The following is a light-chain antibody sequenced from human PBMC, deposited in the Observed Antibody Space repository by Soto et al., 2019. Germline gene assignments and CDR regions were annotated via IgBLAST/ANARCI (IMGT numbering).Light chain of an antibody. J-gene: IGLJ3*02. V-gene: IGLV1-44*01. CDR1: NSNIGSNT. Sequence: QSVLTQPPSASGTPGQRVTISCSGSNSNIGSNTVNWYQQLPGTAPKLLIYYDNLRPSGVPDRISGSKSGTSASLAITGLQAEDEADYYCQSYDSSLSGWVFGGGTKVTVL. CDR3: QSYDSSLSGWV. CDR2: YDN.